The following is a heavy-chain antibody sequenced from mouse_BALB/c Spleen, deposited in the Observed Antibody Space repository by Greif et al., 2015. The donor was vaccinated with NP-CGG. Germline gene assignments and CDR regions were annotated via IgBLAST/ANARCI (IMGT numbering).Heavy chain of an antibody. J-gene: IGHJ2*01. CDR2: INPSTGYT. CDR1: GYTFTSYW. D-gene: IGHD6-1*01. CDR3: ARRTQHFDY. V-gene: IGHV1-7*01. Sequence: ESGAELAKPGASVKMSCKASGYTFTSYWMHWVKQRPGQGLEWIGYINPSTGYTEYNQKFKDKATLTADKSSSTAYMQLSSLTSEDSAVYYCARRTQHFDYWGQGTTLTVSS.